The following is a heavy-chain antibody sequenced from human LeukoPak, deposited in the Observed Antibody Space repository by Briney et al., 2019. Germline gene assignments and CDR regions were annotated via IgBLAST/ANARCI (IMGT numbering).Heavy chain of an antibody. V-gene: IGHV4-59*01. D-gene: IGHD3-22*01. CDR3: ASPTMIVGSFDY. Sequence: PSETLSLTCTVSGGSISSYYWSWIRQPPGKGLEWMGYIYYSGSTNYNPSLKSPVTISVHTSKNQFPLKLSSVTAADPAVYYCASPTMIVGSFDYWGQGTLVTVSS. CDR2: IYYSGST. CDR1: GGSISSYY. J-gene: IGHJ4*02.